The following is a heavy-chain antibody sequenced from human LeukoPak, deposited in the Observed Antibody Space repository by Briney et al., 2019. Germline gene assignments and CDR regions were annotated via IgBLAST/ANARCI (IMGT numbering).Heavy chain of an antibody. CDR3: ATVSIAAAGTDFDY. Sequence: ATVKISCKVSGYTFTDYYMHWVQQAPGKGLEWMGLVDPEDGETIYAEKFQGRVTLTADTSTDTAYMELSSLRSEDTAVYYCATVSIAAAGTDFDYWGQGTLVTVSS. CDR2: VDPEDGET. D-gene: IGHD6-13*01. CDR1: GYTFTDYY. V-gene: IGHV1-69-2*01. J-gene: IGHJ4*02.